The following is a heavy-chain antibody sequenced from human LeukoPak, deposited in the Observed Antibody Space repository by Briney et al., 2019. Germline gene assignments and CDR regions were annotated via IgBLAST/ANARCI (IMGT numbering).Heavy chain of an antibody. D-gene: IGHD3-10*01. V-gene: IGHV3-23*01. CDR1: GFTFSSYA. Sequence: PGGSLRLSCAASGFTFSSYAMSWVRQAPGKGLEWVSAISGNGGSTYYADSVKGRFTISRDNAKNSLYLQMNSLRAEDTALYYCARDDYGSGSWNDYWGQGTLVTVSS. CDR2: ISGNGGST. J-gene: IGHJ4*02. CDR3: ARDDYGSGSWNDY.